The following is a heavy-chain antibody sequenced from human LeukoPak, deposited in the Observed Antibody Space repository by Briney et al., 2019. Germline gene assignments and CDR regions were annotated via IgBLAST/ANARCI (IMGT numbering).Heavy chain of an antibody. CDR1: GFTFSSFA. CDR3: TKDPNGNYVGAFDP. CDR2: ITGNHGAT. J-gene: IGHJ5*02. D-gene: IGHD4-17*01. Sequence: GGSLRLSCAASGFTFSSFAMTWVRQAPGKGLEWVSSITGNHGATYNIASVKGRFTISRDNSQNTLYLQMNSLRVEDTAVYYCTKDPNGNYVGAFDPWGQGTLVTVSS. V-gene: IGHV3-23*01.